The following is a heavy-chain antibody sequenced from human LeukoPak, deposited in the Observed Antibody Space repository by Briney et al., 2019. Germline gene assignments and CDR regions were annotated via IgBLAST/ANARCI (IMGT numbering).Heavy chain of an antibody. D-gene: IGHD3-16*01. CDR1: GVSISSGGYY. V-gene: IGHV4-31*03. J-gene: IGHJ3*02. CDR3: AGDRSPLGILDAFDI. Sequence: SETLSLTCTVSGVSISSGGYYWSWLRQHPGKGLEWLGYIYYTGSIYYNPSLKSRVTISMDTSENTFSLRLTALTAADTAVYYCAGDRSPLGILDAFDIWGQGTIVTVSS. CDR2: IYYTGSI.